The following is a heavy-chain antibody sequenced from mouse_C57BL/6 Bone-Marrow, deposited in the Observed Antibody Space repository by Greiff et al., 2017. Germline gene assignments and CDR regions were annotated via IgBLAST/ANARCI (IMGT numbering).Heavy chain of an antibody. CDR2: ISSGGSYT. CDR1: GFTFSSYG. Sequence: EVQVVESGGDLVKPGGSLKLSCAASGFTFSSYGMSWVRQTPDKRLEWVATISSGGSYTYYPDSVKGRFTISRDTAKNTLYLQMSSLKSEDTAMYYGARHRDGYYVGFAYWGQGTLVTVAA. J-gene: IGHJ3*01. CDR3: ARHRDGYYVGFAY. V-gene: IGHV5-6*01. D-gene: IGHD2-3*01.